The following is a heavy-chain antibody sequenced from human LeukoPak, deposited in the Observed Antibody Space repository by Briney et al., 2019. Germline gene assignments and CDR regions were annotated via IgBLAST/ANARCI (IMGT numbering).Heavy chain of an antibody. Sequence: GGSLTLSCAASGFTFDDYGMSWVRQAPGKGLEWVSGINWNGGSTGYADSVKGRFTISRDNAKNSLYLQMNSLRAEDTALYYCARVGRLADYLHYWGQGTLVTVSS. CDR3: ARVGRLADYLHY. V-gene: IGHV3-20*04. CDR2: INWNGGST. CDR1: GFTFDDYG. J-gene: IGHJ4*02. D-gene: IGHD3-10*01.